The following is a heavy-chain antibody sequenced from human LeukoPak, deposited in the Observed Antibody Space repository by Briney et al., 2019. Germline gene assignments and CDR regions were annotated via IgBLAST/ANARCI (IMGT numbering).Heavy chain of an antibody. CDR3: AKDVAYSSSSGRLDY. D-gene: IGHD6-6*01. CDR1: GFTFSSYA. J-gene: IGHJ4*02. CDR2: ISGSGGST. Sequence: GGSLRLSCAASGFTFSSYAMSWVRQAPGKGLEWVSAISGSGGSTYYADSVKGRFTISRDNSKNTLYLQMNSLRAVDTAVYYCAKDVAYSSSSGRLDYWGQGTLVTVSS. V-gene: IGHV3-23*01.